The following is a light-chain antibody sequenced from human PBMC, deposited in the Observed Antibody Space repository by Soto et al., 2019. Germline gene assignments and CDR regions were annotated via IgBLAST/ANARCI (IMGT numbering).Light chain of an antibody. CDR3: SSYTTSSTVYV. V-gene: IGLV2-14*01. CDR2: DVS. Sequence: QSVLTQPASVSGSPGQSITISCTGTSSDVGGYNYVSWYQQHPGKAPKLMIYDVSNRPSGVSNRFSGPKSGNTASLTISGFQVEKEANYYGSSYTTSSTVYVFGPGTKFTVL. J-gene: IGLJ1*01. CDR1: SSDVGGYNY.